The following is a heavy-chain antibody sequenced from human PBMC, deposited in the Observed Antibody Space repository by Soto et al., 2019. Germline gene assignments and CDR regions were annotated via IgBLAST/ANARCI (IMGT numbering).Heavy chain of an antibody. J-gene: IGHJ3*02. CDR1: GFTFSSYS. Sequence: EVQLVESVGGLVKPGGSLRLSCAASGFTFSSYSMNWVRQAPGKGLEWVSSISSSSSYIYYADSVKGRFTISRDNAKNSLYLQMNSLRAEDTAVYYCARVLGCSSTSCYHDAFDIWGQGTMVTVSS. D-gene: IGHD2-2*01. CDR3: ARVLGCSSTSCYHDAFDI. V-gene: IGHV3-21*01. CDR2: ISSSSSYI.